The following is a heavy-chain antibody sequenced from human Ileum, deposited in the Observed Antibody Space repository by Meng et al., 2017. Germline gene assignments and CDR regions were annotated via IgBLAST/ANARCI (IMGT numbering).Heavy chain of an antibody. CDR3: ASGSGSLDY. D-gene: IGHD3-3*01. J-gene: IGHJ4*02. Sequence: GPGLVHPLHTLSCTCAVSGGSVSSNIAAWNWIRQSPLRGLEWLGRTYYRSKWYSEYAVSVKSRISITPDSSKNQFSLQMNSVTPEDTAVYYCASGSGSLDYWGPGTLVTVSS. CDR1: GGSVSSNIAA. V-gene: IGHV6-1*01. CDR2: TYYRSKWYS.